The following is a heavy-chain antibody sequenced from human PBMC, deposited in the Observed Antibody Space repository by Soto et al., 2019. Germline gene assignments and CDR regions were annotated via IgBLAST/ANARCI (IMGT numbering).Heavy chain of an antibody. J-gene: IGHJ6*02. CDR1: GFTFSSYG. V-gene: IGHV3-30*18. CDR3: AKDPHTAIPYYYYYGMDV. Sequence: GGSLRLSCAASGFTFSSYGMHWVRQAPGKGLEWVAVISYDGSNKYYADSVKGRFTISRDNSKNTLYLQMNSLRAEDTAVYYCAKDPHTAIPYYYYYGMDVWGQGTTVTV. CDR2: ISYDGSNK. D-gene: IGHD2-2*02.